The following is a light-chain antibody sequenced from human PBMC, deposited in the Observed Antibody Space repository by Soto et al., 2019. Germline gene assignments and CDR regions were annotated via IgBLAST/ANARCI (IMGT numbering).Light chain of an antibody. CDR1: QSVSSNY. CDR2: AAS. CDR3: QLYGSSPPRYT. Sequence: ETVLTHSPGTLYLSPGERATLSCRASQSVSSNYLAWYQQKRGQAPRLLIYAASARATGIPDRFSGSGSGTDFTLTISRLEPEDFAVYFCQLYGSSPPRYTFAQGTK. J-gene: IGKJ2*01. V-gene: IGKV3-20*01.